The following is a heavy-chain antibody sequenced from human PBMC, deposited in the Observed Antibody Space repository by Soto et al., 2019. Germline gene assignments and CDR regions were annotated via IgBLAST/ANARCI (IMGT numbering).Heavy chain of an antibody. CDR1: GYTFTSSA. CDR3: AGVLPPADF. J-gene: IGHJ4*02. V-gene: IGHV1-3*01. Sequence: VQLLQSGAEVKKPGASLKVSCRASGYTFTSSAMHWVRQAPGQRLEWMGWINAGNGNTKYSQKLQGRLTITSDTSTSTAYMELSSLGSEDTAVYYCAGVLPPADFWGQGTLVTVSS. CDR2: INAGNGNT.